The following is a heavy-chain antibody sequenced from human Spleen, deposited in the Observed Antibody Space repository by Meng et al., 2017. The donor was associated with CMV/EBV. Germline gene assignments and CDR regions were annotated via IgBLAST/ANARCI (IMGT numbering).Heavy chain of an antibody. V-gene: IGHV1-2*02. J-gene: IGHJ4*02. CDR1: GYSFTSYY. Sequence: ASVKVSCKASGYSFTSYYMHWVRQARGQGLQWMGWINPDNGFTNYAQRFQGRVTMTRDTSISTVYMEMGRLTSDDTAVYYCTKLGRGTYGDYWGQGTLVTVSS. CDR3: TKLGRGTYGDY. D-gene: IGHD1-26*01. CDR2: INPDNGFT.